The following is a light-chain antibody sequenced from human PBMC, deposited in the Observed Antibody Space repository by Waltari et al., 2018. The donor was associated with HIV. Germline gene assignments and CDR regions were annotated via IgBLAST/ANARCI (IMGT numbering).Light chain of an antibody. CDR3: GTWGGGVTSFYV. Sequence: QSVLTQPPSVSAAPGQKVTISCSGSDADRVNSHVSWYQHLPGTAPKLLIFDTYKRPSGVPDRFSASKSGTSATLGITGLQAGDEADYYCGTWGGGVTSFYVFGTGTKVTVL. J-gene: IGLJ1*01. CDR1: DADRVNSH. V-gene: IGLV1-51*01. CDR2: DTY.